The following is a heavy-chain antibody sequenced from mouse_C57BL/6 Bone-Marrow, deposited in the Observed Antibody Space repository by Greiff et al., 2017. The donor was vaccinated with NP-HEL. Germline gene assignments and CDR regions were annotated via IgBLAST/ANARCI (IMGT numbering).Heavy chain of an antibody. D-gene: IGHD1-1*01. J-gene: IGHJ1*03. CDR2: INPNNGGT. CDR1: GYTFTDYN. Sequence: EVQLQQSGPELVKPGASVKMSCKASGYTFTDYNMHWVKQSHGKSLEWIGYINPNNGGTSYNQKFKGKATLTVNKSSSTAYMELRSLTSEDSAVYYCARLRLRGSSSHWYFDVWGTGTTVTVSS. V-gene: IGHV1-22*01. CDR3: ARLRLRGSSSHWYFDV.